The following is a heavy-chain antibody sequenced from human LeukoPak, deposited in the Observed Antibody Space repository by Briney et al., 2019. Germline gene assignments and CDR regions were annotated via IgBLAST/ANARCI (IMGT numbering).Heavy chain of an antibody. V-gene: IGHV3-33*01. Sequence: PGGSLRLSSAASGFTFSSYGMHWVRQAPGKGLEWVAVIWYDGSNKYYADSVKGRFTISRDNSRNTLYLQMNSLRAEDTAVYYCARASYYYDSSGYYPQGRYYGMDVWGQGTTVTVSS. CDR1: GFTFSSYG. D-gene: IGHD3-22*01. J-gene: IGHJ6*02. CDR2: IWYDGSNK. CDR3: ARASYYYDSSGYYPQGRYYGMDV.